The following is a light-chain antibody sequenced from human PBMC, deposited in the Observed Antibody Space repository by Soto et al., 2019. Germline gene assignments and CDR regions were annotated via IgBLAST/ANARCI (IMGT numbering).Light chain of an antibody. Sequence: IEVTLSPSSXCDINRYRVTSPCQASQNIKKYLIWYQQKPGRXPXXXIYDAYNLEAGVPTRIRGSGYGTDFTLTILSLQTEDTATYYCQPYENIHTFCDGTILEI. CDR1: QNIKKY. CDR2: DAY. V-gene: IGKV1-33*01. J-gene: IGKJ5*01. CDR3: QPYENIHT.